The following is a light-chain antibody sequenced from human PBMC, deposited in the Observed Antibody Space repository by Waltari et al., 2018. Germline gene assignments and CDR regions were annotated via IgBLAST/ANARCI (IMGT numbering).Light chain of an antibody. CDR1: QSVSNN. CDR2: DAS. Sequence: ETVLTQSQTSLSVSPGEGTTLSCRASQSVSNNLAWYQQKPGQAPRLLVYDASTRATGFPARFSGSGSGTEFTLTISSLQSEDFAVYYCQQYSDWPYTFGQGTKVGIK. V-gene: IGKV3-15*01. CDR3: QQYSDWPYT. J-gene: IGKJ2*01.